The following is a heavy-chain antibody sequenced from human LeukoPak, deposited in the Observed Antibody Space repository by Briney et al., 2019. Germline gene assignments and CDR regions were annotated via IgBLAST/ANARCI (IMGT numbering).Heavy chain of an antibody. Sequence: ASETLSLTCTVSGGSITSYYWSWIRQPPGKGLECIGYIFYSESADYNPSRKSRVTISVDTSKNQFSLKLTSVTAADTAVYYCARRGGSPLGAFDIWGQGTMVTVSS. CDR3: ARRGGSPLGAFDI. V-gene: IGHV4-59*01. CDR1: GGSITSYY. D-gene: IGHD1-26*01. J-gene: IGHJ3*02. CDR2: IFYSESA.